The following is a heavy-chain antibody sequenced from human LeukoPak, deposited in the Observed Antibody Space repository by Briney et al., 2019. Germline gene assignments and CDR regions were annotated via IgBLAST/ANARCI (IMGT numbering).Heavy chain of an antibody. Sequence: PSETLSLTCNVSGGSIRGYYWSWIRQPPGKGLEWIGYIYYSGSTNYNPSLKSRVTISVDTSKNQLSLKVSSVTAADTAVYYCARVRHGYSYGLVDYWGQGTLVTVSS. V-gene: IGHV4-59*12. CDR3: ARVRHGYSYGLVDY. J-gene: IGHJ4*02. CDR1: GGSIRGYY. D-gene: IGHD5-18*01. CDR2: IYYSGST.